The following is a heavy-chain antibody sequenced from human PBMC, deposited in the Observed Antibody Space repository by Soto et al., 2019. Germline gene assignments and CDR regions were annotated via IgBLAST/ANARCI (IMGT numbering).Heavy chain of an antibody. CDR1: GYTFTGYY. CDR3: VRFQGGIYDSSGDDAFDI. V-gene: IGHV1-2*02. Sequence: ASVKVSCKASGYTFTGYYMHWVRQAPGQGLEWMGWINPNSGGTNYAQKFQGRVTMTRDTSISTAYMELSRLRSDDTAVYYCVRFQGGIYDSSGDDAFDIWGRGTMVTVSS. CDR2: INPNSGGT. D-gene: IGHD3-22*01. J-gene: IGHJ3*02.